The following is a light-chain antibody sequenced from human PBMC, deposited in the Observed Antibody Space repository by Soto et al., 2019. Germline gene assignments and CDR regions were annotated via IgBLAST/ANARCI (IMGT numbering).Light chain of an antibody. V-gene: IGKV3-20*01. CDR1: QSVPGNF. J-gene: IGKJ1*01. Sequence: EIVLTQSPGTLSLSPGERATLSCRASQSVPGNFLARYRQSPGQAPTLLMYHASTRASAMPDRFSGSASRTDFTLTISRLEPEDFAVYYCQHYGSSWWTSGQGTKVDI. CDR3: QHYGSSWWT. CDR2: HAS.